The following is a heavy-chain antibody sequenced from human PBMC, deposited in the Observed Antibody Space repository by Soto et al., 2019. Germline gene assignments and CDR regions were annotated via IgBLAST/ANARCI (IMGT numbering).Heavy chain of an antibody. CDR3: ARESAPHYYDSSGYYSAFDI. CDR1: GFTFSSYG. J-gene: IGHJ3*02. D-gene: IGHD3-22*01. Sequence: QVQLVESGGGVVQPGRSLRLSCAASGFTFSSYGMHWVRQAPGKGLEWVAVIWYDGSNKYYADSVKGRFTISRDNSKNTLYLQMNSLRAEDTAVYYCARESAPHYYDSSGYYSAFDIWGQGTMVTVSS. V-gene: IGHV3-33*01. CDR2: IWYDGSNK.